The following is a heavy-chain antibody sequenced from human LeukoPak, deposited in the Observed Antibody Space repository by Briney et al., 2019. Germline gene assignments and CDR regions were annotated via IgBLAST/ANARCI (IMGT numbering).Heavy chain of an antibody. CDR1: GYSFTDYH. J-gene: IGHJ4*02. CDR2: INLNNGGT. V-gene: IGHV1-2*02. Sequence: ASVKVSCKASGYSFTDYHMYWVRQAPVQGLEWMGWINLNNGGTNFAQKFQGRVTMTRDVSISTAYMELSSLRSDDTAVYYCARGEGYNPNRYPNDYWGQGTLVTVSS. CDR3: ARGEGYNPNRYPNDY. D-gene: IGHD5-24*01.